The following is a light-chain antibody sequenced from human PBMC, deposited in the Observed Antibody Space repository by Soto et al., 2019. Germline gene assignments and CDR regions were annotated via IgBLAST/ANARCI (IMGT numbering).Light chain of an antibody. Sequence: EIVLTQSPGTLSLSPGERATLSCRASQSVSSNYLAWYQQKPGQAPRLLINGASSRATGIPDRFSASGSGRDFTLTISRLEPEDFAVYYCQQYGTSALFTFGPGTKVDIK. J-gene: IGKJ3*01. V-gene: IGKV3-20*01. CDR3: QQYGTSALFT. CDR1: QSVSSNY. CDR2: GAS.